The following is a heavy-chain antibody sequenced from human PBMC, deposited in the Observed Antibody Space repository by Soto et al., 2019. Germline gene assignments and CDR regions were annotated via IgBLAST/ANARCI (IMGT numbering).Heavy chain of an antibody. V-gene: IGHV4-4*02. CDR2: AYHNGLT. J-gene: IGHJ4*02. D-gene: IGHD6-19*01. CDR3: ARDAAVPGESDRFDY. CDR1: GDSVTSNVW. Sequence: SETLSLTCAVSGDSVTSNVWWSWVRQSPGKGLEWIGEAYHNGLTNYSPSLKSRVSMSVDTSRDEFSLKMTSLTAADTAIYYCARDAAVPGESDRFDYWGQGTLVTVSS.